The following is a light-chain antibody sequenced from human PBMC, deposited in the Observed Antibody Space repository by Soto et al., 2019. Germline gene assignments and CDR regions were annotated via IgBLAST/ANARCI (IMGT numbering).Light chain of an antibody. V-gene: IGKV1-33*01. CDR1: QDIRTS. J-gene: IGKJ3*01. CDR2: GAS. CDR3: QHYDNLPTFT. Sequence: DIQMTQSPSSLSASVGARVSITCQASQDIRTSLSWFQHKPGRAPKLLIYGASYLETGVPSSFRGSGSGTDFTLTMTSLQPEDTATYYCQHYDNLPTFTFGPGTIVDIK.